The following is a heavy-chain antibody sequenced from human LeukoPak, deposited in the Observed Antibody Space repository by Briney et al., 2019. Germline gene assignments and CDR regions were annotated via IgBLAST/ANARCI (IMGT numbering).Heavy chain of an antibody. CDR2: IIPILGIA. CDR1: GGTFSSYA. CDR3: ARVEYSYGYVYYYYYYGMDV. V-gene: IGHV1-69*04. Sequence: ASVKVSCKASGGTFSSYAISWVRQAPGQGLEWMGRIIPILGIANYAQKFQGRVTITADKSTSTAYMELSSLRSEDTAVYYCARVEYSYGYVYYYYYYGMDVWGQGTTVTVSS. D-gene: IGHD5-18*01. J-gene: IGHJ6*02.